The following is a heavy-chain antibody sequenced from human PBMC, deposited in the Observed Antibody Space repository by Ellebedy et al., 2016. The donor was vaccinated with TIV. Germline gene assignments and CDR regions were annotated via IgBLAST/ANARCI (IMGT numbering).Heavy chain of an antibody. D-gene: IGHD3-10*01. Sequence: ASVKVSXKASGYTFTTSGITWVRQAPGQGLEWMGWISTNSAKTIYAQNLQGRVTMTTDTSTSTAYMELSSLRSEDTAVYYCARGFGELFNWIDSWGQGTLVTVSS. V-gene: IGHV1-18*01. J-gene: IGHJ5*01. CDR1: GYTFTTSG. CDR2: ISTNSAKT. CDR3: ARGFGELFNWIDS.